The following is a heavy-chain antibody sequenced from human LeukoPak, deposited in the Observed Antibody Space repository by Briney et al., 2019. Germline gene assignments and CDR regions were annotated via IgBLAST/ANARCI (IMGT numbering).Heavy chain of an antibody. V-gene: IGHV3-23*01. Sequence: TGGSLRLSCAASGFSFSSFAMSWVRQAPGKGLEWVSGISGAGGSTYYADSVKGRFTISRDNSKNTLYVQMSSLRVEDTAVYYCAKLRTGTATNFDYWGQGTLVTVSS. D-gene: IGHD1-1*01. CDR1: GFSFSSFA. CDR3: AKLRTGTATNFDY. CDR2: ISGAGGST. J-gene: IGHJ4*02.